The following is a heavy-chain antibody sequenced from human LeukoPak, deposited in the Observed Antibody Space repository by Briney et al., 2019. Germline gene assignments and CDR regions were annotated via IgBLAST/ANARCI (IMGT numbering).Heavy chain of an antibody. J-gene: IGHJ3*02. CDR3: ARWDAFDI. CDR1: GFIFSTYH. V-gene: IGHV3-48*04. Sequence: GGSLRLSCAASGFIFSTYHMNWVRQAPGKGLEWVSFISTSGDTIYYGDSVKGRFTISRDNANNLSYLQMNSLRAEDTAVYYCARWDAFDIWGQGTMVTVSS. CDR2: ISTSGDTI.